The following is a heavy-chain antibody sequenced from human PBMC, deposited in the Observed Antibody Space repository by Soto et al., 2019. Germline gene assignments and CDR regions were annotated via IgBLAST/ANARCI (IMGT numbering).Heavy chain of an antibody. Sequence: EVQLWESGGGLVQPGGSLRLSCAASGSTFSSYAMSWVRQAPGKGLEWVSVISGSGDSTYYADSVKGRFTISRDNSKNPXYXXMNSLRAEYTAVYHYPRELGYCSGGSCDMDGAFDFWGQGTMVTVSS. D-gene: IGHD2-15*01. J-gene: IGHJ3*01. CDR3: PRELGYCSGGSCDMDGAFDF. CDR2: ISGSGDST. V-gene: IGHV3-23*01. CDR1: GSTFSSYA.